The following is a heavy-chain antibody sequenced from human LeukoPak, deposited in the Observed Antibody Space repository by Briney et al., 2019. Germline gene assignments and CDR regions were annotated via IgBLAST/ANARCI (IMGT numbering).Heavy chain of an antibody. CDR3: ARDSDEKYYDSSGYFLTHDY. CDR1: GFTFSSYE. D-gene: IGHD3-22*01. V-gene: IGHV3-48*03. Sequence: GGSLRLSCAASGFTFSSYEMNWVRRAPGKGLEWVSYISSSGSSIYYADSVKGRFTISRDNAKNALYLQMNSLRAEDTAVYYCARDSDEKYYDSSGYFLTHDYWGQGTLVTVSS. J-gene: IGHJ4*02. CDR2: ISSSGSSI.